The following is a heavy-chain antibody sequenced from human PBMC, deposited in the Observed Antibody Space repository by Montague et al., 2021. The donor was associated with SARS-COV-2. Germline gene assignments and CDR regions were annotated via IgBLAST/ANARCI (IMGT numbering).Heavy chain of an antibody. CDR3: AKHPPKDIVVVVAATQYYFDX. V-gene: IGHV3-23*01. D-gene: IGHD2-15*01. J-gene: IGHJ4*02. Sequence: SLRLSCAASGFTFSSYAMSWVRQAPGKGLEWVSAISGSGGSTYYADSVKGRFTISRDNSKNTLYLQMNSLRAEDTAVYYCAKHPPKDIVVVVAATQYYFDXRGQGTLVTVSS. CDR2: ISGSGGST. CDR1: GFTFSSYA.